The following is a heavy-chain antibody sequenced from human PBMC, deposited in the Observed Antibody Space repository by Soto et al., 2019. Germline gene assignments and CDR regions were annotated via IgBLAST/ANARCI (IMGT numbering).Heavy chain of an antibody. CDR3: ARAALGYCSGGSCYGYYYYMDG. D-gene: IGHD2-15*01. CDR2: ISSSSSTI. CDR1: GFTFSSYS. V-gene: IGHV3-48*01. Sequence: PGGSLRLSCAASGFTFSSYSMNWVRQAPGKGLEWVSYISSSSSTIYYADSVKGRFTISRDNAKNSLYLQMNSLRAEDTAVYYCARAALGYCSGGSCYGYYYYMDGWGKGTTVTVSS. J-gene: IGHJ6*03.